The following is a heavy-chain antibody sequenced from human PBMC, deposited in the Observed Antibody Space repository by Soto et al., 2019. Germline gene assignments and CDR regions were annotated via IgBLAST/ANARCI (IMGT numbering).Heavy chain of an antibody. CDR2: ISWKDEK. V-gene: IGHV2-5*01. Sequence: SGPTLVNPTQTLTLTCTFSGFSLITSGAGVGWIRQPPGKAPEWLALISWKDEKRYNPGLKSRLTITKDTSKNQVVLTMTDLDPVDTATYFCAHRYGGNYYRWYFDSWGQGTLVTVSS. CDR1: GFSLITSGAG. CDR3: AHRYGGNYYRWYFDS. J-gene: IGHJ4*02. D-gene: IGHD1-26*01.